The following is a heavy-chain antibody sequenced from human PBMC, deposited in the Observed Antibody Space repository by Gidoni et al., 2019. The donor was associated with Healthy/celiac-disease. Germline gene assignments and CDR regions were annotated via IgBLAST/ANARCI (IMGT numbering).Heavy chain of an antibody. J-gene: IGHJ2*01. V-gene: IGHV4-4*02. Sequence: QVQLQESGPGLVKPSGTLSLTCAVSGGSISSSNWWSWVRQPPGKGLEWIGEIYHSGSTNYNPSLKSRVTISVDKSKNQFSLKLSSVTAADTAVYYCARGGKDYSSSWYHYWYFDLWGRGTLVTVSS. CDR1: GGSISSSNW. CDR3: ARGGKDYSSSWYHYWYFDL. CDR2: IYHSGST. D-gene: IGHD6-13*01.